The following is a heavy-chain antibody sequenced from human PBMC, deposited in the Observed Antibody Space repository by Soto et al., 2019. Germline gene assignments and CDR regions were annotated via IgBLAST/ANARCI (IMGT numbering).Heavy chain of an antibody. CDR1: GYTFTSYA. Sequence: QVQLVQSGAEVKKPGASVKVSCKASGYTFTSYAMHWVRQAPGQRLEWMGWINAGNGNTKYSQKFQGRVTITRDTSASTAYMELSSLRSEDTAVYDCARGRSSSGWFDPWGQGTLVTVSS. CDR3: ARGRSSSGWFDP. D-gene: IGHD6-6*01. CDR2: INAGNGNT. J-gene: IGHJ5*02. V-gene: IGHV1-3*01.